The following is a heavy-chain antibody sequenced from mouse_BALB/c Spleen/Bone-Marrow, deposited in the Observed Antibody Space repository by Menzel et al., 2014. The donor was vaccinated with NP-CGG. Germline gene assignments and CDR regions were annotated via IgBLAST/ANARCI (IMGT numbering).Heavy chain of an antibody. V-gene: IGHV1-69*02. CDR3: TGYGNYFDY. CDR2: IYPSDSYT. D-gene: IGHD2-1*01. CDR1: GYTFTNYW. J-gene: IGHJ2*01. Sequence: QVQLQQPGAELVRPGASVKLSCKASGYTFTNYWINWVKQRPGQGLEWIGNIYPSDSYTTYNQNFKDKATLTVDKSSSTAYMQLSSPTSEDSAVYYCTGYGNYFDYWSQGTTLTVSS.